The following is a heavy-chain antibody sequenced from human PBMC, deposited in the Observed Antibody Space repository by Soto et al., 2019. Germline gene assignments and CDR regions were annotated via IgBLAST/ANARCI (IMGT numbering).Heavy chain of an antibody. D-gene: IGHD4-17*01. CDR1: GGSISSGDYY. Sequence: SETLSLTCTVSGGSISSGDYYWTWIRQHPGEGLEWIAYSTYSGSASYNPSLKSRVTISVDTSKNQFSLKLSSVTAADTAVYYCARGPPTVTPFDYWGQGTLVTVSS. CDR2: STYSGSA. CDR3: ARGPPTVTPFDY. V-gene: IGHV4-31*03. J-gene: IGHJ4*02.